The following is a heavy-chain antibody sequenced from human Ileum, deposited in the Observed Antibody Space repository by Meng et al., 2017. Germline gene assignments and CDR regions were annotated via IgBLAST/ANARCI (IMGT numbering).Heavy chain of an antibody. V-gene: IGHV4-38-2*02. D-gene: IGHD4-17*01. CDR1: GYSISSGYY. J-gene: IGHJ4*01. CDR3: ARLTTVIDY. CDR2: IYHSGST. Sequence: GSLRLSCTVSGYSISSGYYWGWIRQPPGKGLEWIGCIYHSGSTYYNPFLKSRVTISVDTSKNQFSQKMSSVTAAGTAVYYCARLTTVIDYWGQGTRVTVSS.